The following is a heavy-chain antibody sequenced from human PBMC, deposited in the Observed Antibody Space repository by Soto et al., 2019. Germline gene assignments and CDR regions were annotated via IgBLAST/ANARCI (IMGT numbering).Heavy chain of an antibody. V-gene: IGHV3-23*01. CDR3: AKDHNRDPLSDAFDI. CDR2: ISGSGGST. D-gene: IGHD1-1*01. CDR1: GFTFSSYA. J-gene: IGHJ3*02. Sequence: GGSLRLSCAASGFTFSSYAMSWVRKAPGKGLEWVSAISGSGGSTYYADSVKGRFTISRDNSKNTLYLQMNSLRAEDTAVYYCAKDHNRDPLSDAFDIWGQGTMVTVSS.